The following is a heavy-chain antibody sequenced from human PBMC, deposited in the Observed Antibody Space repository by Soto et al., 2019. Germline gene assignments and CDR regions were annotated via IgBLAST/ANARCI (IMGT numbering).Heavy chain of an antibody. CDR3: ARARGRSSGWGAYYYYGLDV. D-gene: IGHD6-19*01. CDR2: INHGGST. CDR1: GGSFSGYY. V-gene: IGHV4-34*01. J-gene: IGHJ6*02. Sequence: QVQLQQWGAGLLKPSETLSLTCAVYGGSFSGYYWTWIRQPPGKGLEWIGQINHGGSTSYNPSLRSRVTMSIDTCKNQFSLRLTSVTAAETGVYYCARARGRSSGWGAYYYYGLDVWGQGTTVTVSS.